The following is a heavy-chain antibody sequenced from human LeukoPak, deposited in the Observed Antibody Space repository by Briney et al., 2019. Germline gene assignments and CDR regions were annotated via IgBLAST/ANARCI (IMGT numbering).Heavy chain of an antibody. CDR2: IYYSGST. D-gene: IGHD5-24*01. V-gene: IGHV4-61*01. CDR3: ARDSVTREMATRYDY. Sequence: SETLSLTCTVSGGSVSSGSYYWSWIRQPPGKGLEWIGYIYYSGSTNYNPSLKSRVTISVDTSKNQFSLELSSVTAADTAVYYCARDSVTREMATRYDYWGQGTLVTVSS. CDR1: GGSVSSGSYY. J-gene: IGHJ4*02.